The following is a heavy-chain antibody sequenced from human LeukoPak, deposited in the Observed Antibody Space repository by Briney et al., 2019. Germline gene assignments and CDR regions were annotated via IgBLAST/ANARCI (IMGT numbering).Heavy chain of an antibody. CDR3: ARRAGRGYSYGPSYYMDV. V-gene: IGHV4-59*08. CDR2: IYYSGST. J-gene: IGHJ6*03. Sequence: SETLSLTCTVSGGSISSYYWSWIRQPPGKGLEWIGYIYYSGSTYYNPSLKSRVTISVDTSKNQFSLKLSSVTAADTAVYYCARRAGRGYSYGPSYYMDVWGKGTTVTVSS. CDR1: GGSISSYY. D-gene: IGHD5-18*01.